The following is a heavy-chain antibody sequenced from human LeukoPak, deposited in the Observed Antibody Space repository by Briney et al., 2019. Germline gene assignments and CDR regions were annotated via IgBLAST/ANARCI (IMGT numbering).Heavy chain of an antibody. CDR1: GYTFTSFY. CDR3: ARVSRGFGELGFDY. V-gene: IGHV1-46*01. CDR2: INPSSSST. J-gene: IGHJ4*02. Sequence: ASVKVSCKASGYTFTSFYIHWVRQAPGQGLEWMGIINPSSSSTSYAQKFQGRVTMTRDTSTSTVYMDLSSLRSEDTAVYYCARVSRGFGELGFDYWGQGTLVTVSS. D-gene: IGHD3-10*01.